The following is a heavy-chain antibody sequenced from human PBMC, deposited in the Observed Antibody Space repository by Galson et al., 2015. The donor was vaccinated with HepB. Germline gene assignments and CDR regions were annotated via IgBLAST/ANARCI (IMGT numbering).Heavy chain of an antibody. Sequence: SLRLSCAASGFTFSSYAMSWVRQAPGKGLEWVSAISGSGGSTYYADSVKGRFTISRDNSKNTLYLQMNSLRAEDTAVYYCAKGIWFGLHGMDVWGQGTTVTVSS. CDR3: AKGIWFGLHGMDV. CDR2: ISGSGGST. J-gene: IGHJ6*02. D-gene: IGHD3-10*01. CDR1: GFTFSSYA. V-gene: IGHV3-23*01.